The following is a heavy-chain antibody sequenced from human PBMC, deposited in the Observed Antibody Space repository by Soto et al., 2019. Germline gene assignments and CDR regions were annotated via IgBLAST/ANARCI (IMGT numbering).Heavy chain of an antibody. D-gene: IGHD3-3*01. CDR1: GGSISSYY. CDR2: IYTSGST. CDR3: ARDQKGSGSTLLGYYYYYGMDV. V-gene: IGHV4-4*07. Sequence: QVQLQESGPGLVKPSETLSLTCTVSGGSISSYYWSWIRQPAGKGLEWIGRIYTSGSTNYNPSLKSRVTMSVDTSKNQFSLKLSSVTAADTAVYYCARDQKGSGSTLLGYYYYYGMDVWGQGTTVTVSS. J-gene: IGHJ6*02.